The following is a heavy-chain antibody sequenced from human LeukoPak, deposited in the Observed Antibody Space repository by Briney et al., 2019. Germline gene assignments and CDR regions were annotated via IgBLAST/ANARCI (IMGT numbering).Heavy chain of an antibody. J-gene: IGHJ3*02. Sequence: PGGSLRLSCAASGFTYNTHGMHWIRQAPGKGLEWVAFIWSNGVNKYHANSVEGRFTISRDNSKNTLFLQMNSLRAEDTAVYYCARDPPMLGYAFDIWGQGTMVTVSS. CDR3: ARDPPMLGYAFDI. CDR2: IWSNGVNK. CDR1: GFTYNTHG. D-gene: IGHD3-10*02. V-gene: IGHV3-33*01.